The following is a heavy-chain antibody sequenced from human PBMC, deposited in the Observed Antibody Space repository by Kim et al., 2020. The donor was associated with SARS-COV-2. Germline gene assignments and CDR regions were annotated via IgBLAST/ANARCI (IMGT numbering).Heavy chain of an antibody. CDR2: ISFDDSLK. V-gene: IGHV3-30*03. J-gene: IGHJ5*02. Sequence: GGSLRLSCAASGFTLSTYGMHWVRQAPGKGLEWVAYISFDDSLKYSADSVKGRFTISRDNSKNTLYLQMNSLRPEDTAMYYCVSKAPTGEYNCFHPWGQGTLVTVSS. CDR3: VSKAPTGEYNCFHP. CDR1: GFTLSTYG. D-gene: IGHD1-1*01.